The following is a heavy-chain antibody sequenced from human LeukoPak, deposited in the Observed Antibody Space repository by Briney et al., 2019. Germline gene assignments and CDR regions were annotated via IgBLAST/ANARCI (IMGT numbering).Heavy chain of an antibody. V-gene: IGHV1-18*01. CDR1: GYTFTIYG. D-gene: IGHD2-2*01. CDR2: ISTYNGNT. CDR3: ARLMPPETDNYFDD. Sequence: ASVTVSFTGSGYTFTIYGISWERQAQGQGLEWVGWISTYNGNTIYAQKFEGRVTMTTDTSTNTVYIYLRSLRSDDTAVYYCARLMPPETDNYFDDWGQGSLVTVSS. J-gene: IGHJ4*02.